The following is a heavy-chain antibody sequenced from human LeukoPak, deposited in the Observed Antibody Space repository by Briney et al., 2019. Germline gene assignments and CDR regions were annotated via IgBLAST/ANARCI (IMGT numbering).Heavy chain of an antibody. J-gene: IGHJ4*02. CDR3: ARDLTYRYGDYGY. CDR2: IWYDGSNK. V-gene: IGHV3-33*01. Sequence: GGSLRLSCAASGFTFSSYGMRWVRQAPGKGLEWVAVIWYDGSNKYYADSVKGRFTISRDNSKNTLYLQMNSLRAEDTAVYYCARDLTYRYGDYGYWGQGTLVTVSS. CDR1: GFTFSSYG. D-gene: IGHD4-17*01.